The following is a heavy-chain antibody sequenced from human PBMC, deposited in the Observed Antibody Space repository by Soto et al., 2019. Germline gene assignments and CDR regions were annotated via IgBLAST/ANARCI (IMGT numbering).Heavy chain of an antibody. CDR1: GFTFSSYA. CDR2: ISYDGSNK. CDR3: ARLASSGYFHPTPSDDY. D-gene: IGHD3-22*01. Sequence: PGGSLRLSCAASGFTFSSYAMHWVRQAPGKGLEWVAVISYDGSNKYYADSVKGRFTISRDNSKNTLYLQMNSLRAEDTAVYYCARLASSGYFHPTPSDDYWGQGTLVTVSS. J-gene: IGHJ4*02. V-gene: IGHV3-30-3*01.